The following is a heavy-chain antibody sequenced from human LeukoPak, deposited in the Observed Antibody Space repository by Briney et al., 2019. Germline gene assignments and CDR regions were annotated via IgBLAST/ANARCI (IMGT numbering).Heavy chain of an antibody. CDR3: ARDSARTAIGYFQP. D-gene: IGHD2-21*02. V-gene: IGHV3-48*02. Sequence: GGSLRLSCAASGFTFSSYSVNWVRQAPGKGLEWVSYISSSSSTIYYADSVKGRFTISRDNAKNSLYLQMNSLRDEDTAVYYCARDSARTAIGYFQPWGQGTLVTVSS. CDR2: ISSSSSTI. CDR1: GFTFSSYS. J-gene: IGHJ1*01.